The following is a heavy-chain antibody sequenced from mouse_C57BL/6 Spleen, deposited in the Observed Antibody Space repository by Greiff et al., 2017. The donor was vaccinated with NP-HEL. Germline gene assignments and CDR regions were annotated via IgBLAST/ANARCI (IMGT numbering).Heavy chain of an antibody. D-gene: IGHD3-2*02. CDR2: INPNYGTT. CDR3: ARQKTAQATLAWFAY. CDR1: GYSFTDYN. J-gene: IGHJ3*01. Sequence: EVQLQQSGPELVKPGASVKISCKASGYSFTDYNMNWVKQSNGKSLEWIGVINPNYGTTSYNQKFKGKATLTVDQSSSTAYMPLNSLTSEDSAVYYCARQKTAQATLAWFAYWGQGTLVTVSA. V-gene: IGHV1-39*01.